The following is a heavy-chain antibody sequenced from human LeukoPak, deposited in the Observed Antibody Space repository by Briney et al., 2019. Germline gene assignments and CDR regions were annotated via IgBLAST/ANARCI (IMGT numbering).Heavy chain of an antibody. CDR1: GFTFSSYA. Sequence: GGSLRLSCAASGFTFSSYAMHWVRQAPGKGLEWVAVISYDGSNKYYADSVKGRFTISRDNSKNTLYLQMNSLRAEDTAVYYCARDFRGGIFGVVIIGYWGQGTLVTVSS. J-gene: IGHJ4*02. CDR3: ARDFRGGIFGVVIIGY. D-gene: IGHD3-3*01. CDR2: ISYDGSNK. V-gene: IGHV3-30*04.